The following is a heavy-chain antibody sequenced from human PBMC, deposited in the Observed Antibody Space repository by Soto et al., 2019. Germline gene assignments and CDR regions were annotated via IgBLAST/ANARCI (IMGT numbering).Heavy chain of an antibody. J-gene: IGHJ4*02. CDR2: IYYSGST. CDR3: ATRVRDYGDYPDY. CDR1: GGSISSGDYY. Sequence: QVQLQESGPGLVKPSQTLSLTCTVSGGSISSGDYYWSWIRQPPGKGLEWIGYIYYSGSTYYNPSLKSRVTISVDTFKNQFSLKLSSVTAADTAVYYCATRVRDYGDYPDYWGQGTLVTVSS. D-gene: IGHD4-17*01. V-gene: IGHV4-30-4*01.